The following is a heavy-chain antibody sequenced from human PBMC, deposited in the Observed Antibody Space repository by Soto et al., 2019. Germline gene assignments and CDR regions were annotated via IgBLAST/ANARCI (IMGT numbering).Heavy chain of an antibody. CDR3: ARDCQVYSSGWKADAFDI. J-gene: IGHJ3*02. V-gene: IGHV1-18*01. CDR2: ISAYNGNT. CDR1: GYTFTSYG. D-gene: IGHD6-19*01. Sequence: ASVKVSCKASGYTFTSYGISWVRQAPGQGLEWMGWISAYNGNTNYAQKLQGRVTMTTDTSTSTAYMELRSLRSDDTAVYYCARDCQVYSSGWKADAFDIWGQGTMVTVSS.